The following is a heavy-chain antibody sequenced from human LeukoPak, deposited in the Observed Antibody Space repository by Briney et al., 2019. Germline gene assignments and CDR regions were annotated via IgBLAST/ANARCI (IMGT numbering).Heavy chain of an antibody. CDR3: VGGDY. CDR1: GLTFSIHW. Sequence: PGGSLRLSCAASGLTFSIHWMNWVRQAPGKGLECVANINQDGSDKYYVVSVKGRFTISRDNTKNSLYLQMNSLRAEDTAVYYCVGGDYWGQGTLVTVSS. CDR2: INQDGSDK. J-gene: IGHJ4*02. V-gene: IGHV3-7*01.